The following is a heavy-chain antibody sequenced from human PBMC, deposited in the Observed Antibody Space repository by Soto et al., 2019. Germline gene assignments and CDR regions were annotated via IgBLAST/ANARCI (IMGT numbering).Heavy chain of an antibody. CDR2: IIPISDTT. V-gene: IGHV1-69*01. CDR3: ARSQGSSTSLEIYYYYYYVMDV. D-gene: IGHD2-2*01. J-gene: IGHJ6*02. CDR1: GGTFSSYA. Sequence: QVQLVQSGAEVKKPGSSVKVSCKASGGTFSSYAISGVRQAPGQGLEWMGGIIPISDTTNYAQKFQGRVTITADESTSTAYMELSSLRSEDPAVYYCARSQGSSTSLEIYYYYYYVMDVWGQGTTVTVSS.